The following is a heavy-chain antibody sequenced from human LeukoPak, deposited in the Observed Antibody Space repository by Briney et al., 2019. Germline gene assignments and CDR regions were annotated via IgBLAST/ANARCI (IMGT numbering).Heavy chain of an antibody. J-gene: IGHJ4*02. CDR3: ARDLYKSGLDY. D-gene: IGHD1-26*01. CDR2: IGSGGGTI. Sequence: GGSLRLSCAASGFTFSHHDMNWVRQAPGKGLEWVSYIGSGGGTIYYADSVKEGFTISRDNAKNSLYLQMNSLRAEDTAVYYCARDLYKSGLDYWGQGTLVTVSS. V-gene: IGHV3-48*03. CDR1: GFTFSHHD.